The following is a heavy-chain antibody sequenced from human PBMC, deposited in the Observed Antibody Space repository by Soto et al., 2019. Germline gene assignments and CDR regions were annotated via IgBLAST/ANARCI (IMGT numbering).Heavy chain of an antibody. CDR1: GGSISSYY. J-gene: IGHJ4*02. CDR2: IYSSGST. V-gene: IGHV4-4*07. D-gene: IGHD2-15*01. CDR3: ARARGSAIAATLDY. Sequence: KTSETLSLTCSVSGGSISSYYWNWIRQPAGKGLEWIGRIYSSGSTNYNPSLKSRVTMSVDTSKNQFSLKLSSVTAADTAVYYCARARGSAIAATLDYWGQGTLVTVSS.